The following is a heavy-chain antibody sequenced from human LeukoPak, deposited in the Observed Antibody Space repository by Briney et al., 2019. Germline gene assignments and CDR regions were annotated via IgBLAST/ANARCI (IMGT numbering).Heavy chain of an antibody. J-gene: IGHJ4*02. V-gene: IGHV3-23*01. CDR2: ITGSGDST. Sequence: GGSLRLSCAASGFTFRHYAMSWVRQAPGKGLEWVSAITGSGDSTYYADSVKGRFAISRDNSKNTLYLQLNSLRDEDTALYYCAKDGGKYYNFWSGPKEWGQGTLVTVSS. CDR1: GFTFRHYA. D-gene: IGHD3-3*01. CDR3: AKDGGKYYNFWSGPKE.